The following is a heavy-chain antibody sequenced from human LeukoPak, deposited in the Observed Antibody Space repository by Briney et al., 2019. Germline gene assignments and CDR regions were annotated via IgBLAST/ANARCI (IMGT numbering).Heavy chain of an antibody. CDR1: GFTLSSYW. CDR3: VRGGTGWYY. J-gene: IGHJ4*02. D-gene: IGHD6-19*01. Sequence: GGSLRLSCAAPGFTLSSYWMYWVRQTPGKGLVCVAGINGDESRTIYSDSVKGRFTISGDNAKNRLDLQMNSLRAEDTAVYYCVRGGTGWYYWGQGTLVTVAS. V-gene: IGHV3-74*01. CDR2: INGDESRT.